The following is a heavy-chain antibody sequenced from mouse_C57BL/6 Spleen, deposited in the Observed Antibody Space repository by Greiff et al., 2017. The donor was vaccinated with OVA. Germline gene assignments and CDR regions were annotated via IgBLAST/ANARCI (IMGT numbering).Heavy chain of an antibody. Sequence: QVQLQQPGAELVMPGASVKLSCKASGYTFTSYWMHWVKQRPGQGLEWIGELDPSDSYTNYNQKFKGKSTLTVDKSSSTAYMQLSSLTSEDSAVYYCARGSSGYFDYWGQGTTLTVSS. CDR2: LDPSDSYT. CDR3: ARGSSGYFDY. D-gene: IGHD3-2*02. J-gene: IGHJ2*01. V-gene: IGHV1-69*01. CDR1: GYTFTSYW.